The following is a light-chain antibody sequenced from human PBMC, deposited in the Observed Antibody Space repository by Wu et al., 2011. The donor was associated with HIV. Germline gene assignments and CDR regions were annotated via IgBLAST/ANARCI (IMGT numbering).Light chain of an antibody. CDR2: ATS. Sequence: EIVLTQSPATLSLSPGERATLSCRASQSVSSYLAWYQQKPGQAPRLLVYATSNRATGIPDRISGSGSGTLFTLTISRLEPEDFAVYYCQQYGSSSYTFGQGTKLEIK. J-gene: IGKJ2*01. V-gene: IGKV3-11*01. CDR1: QSVSSY. CDR3: QQYGSSSYT.